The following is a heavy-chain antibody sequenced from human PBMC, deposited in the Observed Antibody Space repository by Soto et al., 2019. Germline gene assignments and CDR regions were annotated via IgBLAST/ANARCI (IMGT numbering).Heavy chain of an antibody. D-gene: IGHD2-15*01. CDR3: ARDFVVVVAASAFDI. V-gene: IGHV1-18*01. CDR1: GYTFTSYG. J-gene: IGHJ3*02. CDR2: ISAYNGNT. Sequence: ASVKVSCKASGYTFTSYGISWVRQAPGQGLEWMGWISAYNGNTNYAQKLQGRVTMTTDTSTSTAYMELRSLRSDDTAVYYCARDFVVVVAASAFDIWGQGTMVTVSS.